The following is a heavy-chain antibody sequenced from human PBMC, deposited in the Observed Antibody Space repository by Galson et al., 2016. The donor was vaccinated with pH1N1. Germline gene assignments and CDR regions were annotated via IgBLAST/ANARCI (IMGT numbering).Heavy chain of an antibody. CDR3: ARVTYGSGWGYFDS. CDR2: IGSRSSDK. CDR1: GFTFGPFK. J-gene: IGHJ4*02. D-gene: IGHD6-25*01. Sequence: SLRLSCAASGFTFGPFKMGWVRQVPGKGLVWVSSIGSRSSDKFYGDSVKGRFTISGDNTKNSLFLQMNSLRVDDTAVYYCARVTYGSGWGYFDSWGQGTPVTVSS. V-gene: IGHV3-21*06.